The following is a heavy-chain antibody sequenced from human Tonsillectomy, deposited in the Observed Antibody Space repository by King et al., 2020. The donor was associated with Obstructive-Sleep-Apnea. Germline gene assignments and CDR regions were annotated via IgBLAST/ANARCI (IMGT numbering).Heavy chain of an antibody. CDR1: GFTLDLYA. CDR2: FSLDTNRI. D-gene: IGHD4-23*01. V-gene: IGHV3-9*01. Sequence: DVQLVESGGGLVQPGGSLRLSCAVSGFTLDLYAMHWVRQAPGKGLEWVSGFSLDTNRIDYADSVKGRFTVSRDKAKNSLYLQMNSLRPEDTALYYCGKDLTPGGMDVWGQGTTVTVSS. CDR3: GKDLTPGGMDV. J-gene: IGHJ6*02.